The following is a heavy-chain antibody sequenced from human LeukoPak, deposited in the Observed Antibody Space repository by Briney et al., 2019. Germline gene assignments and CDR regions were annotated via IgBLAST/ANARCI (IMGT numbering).Heavy chain of an antibody. CDR3: ARHFFDWFRMKWFDP. CDR1: GVSISSSNSY. Sequence: ETLSLTCTVSGVSISSSNSYWGWIRQPPGKGLEWIGSIYYSGNTYYNASLKSQVSISIDTSKNQFSLRLTSVTAADTAVYYCARHFFDWFRMKWFDPWGQGTLVTVSS. D-gene: IGHD3-9*01. CDR2: IYYSGNT. V-gene: IGHV4-39*01. J-gene: IGHJ5*02.